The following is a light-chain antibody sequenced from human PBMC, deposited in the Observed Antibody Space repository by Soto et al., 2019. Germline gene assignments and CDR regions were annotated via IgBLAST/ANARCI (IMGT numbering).Light chain of an antibody. CDR2: KAS. Sequence: EIQMTQSPSTLSASVGDRVTITCRASQSISSWLAWYQQKPGKAPKLLIYKASSLESGVPSRFSGSGSGTEFTLTISSLQPDDFATYYCQHHGTFGQGTKV. J-gene: IGKJ1*01. CDR1: QSISSW. V-gene: IGKV1-5*03. CDR3: QHHGT.